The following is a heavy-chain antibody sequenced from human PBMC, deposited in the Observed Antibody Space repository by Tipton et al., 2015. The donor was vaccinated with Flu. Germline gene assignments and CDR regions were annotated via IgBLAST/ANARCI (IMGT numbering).Heavy chain of an antibody. J-gene: IGHJ4*02. CDR1: GFTFSTYW. CDR2: INGEGRST. V-gene: IGHV3-74*01. Sequence: SLRLSCAASGFTFSTYWMHWVRQVPGKGLEWVSRINGEGRSTAYADSVKGRFTISRDNAKNTLYLQMNSLRDEDTALYYCARDFSPRIYPGGPPSQWGQGTLVTVSS. CDR3: ARDFSPRIYPGGPPSQ. D-gene: IGHD2-15*01.